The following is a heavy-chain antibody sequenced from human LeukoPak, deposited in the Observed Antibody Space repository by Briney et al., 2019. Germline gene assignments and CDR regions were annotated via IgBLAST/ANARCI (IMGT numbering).Heavy chain of an antibody. Sequence: GGSLRLSRAASGYTLNTYALNCVREALGKGLEWVSAISGSDGGTYYADSVRGRFTISRDNSKNTLYLQMNSLRAEDTAVYYCAKERGDVHLHYFDSWGQGTLVTVSS. V-gene: IGHV3-23*01. J-gene: IGHJ4*02. D-gene: IGHD5-24*01. CDR1: GYTLNTYA. CDR3: AKERGDVHLHYFDS. CDR2: ISGSDGGT.